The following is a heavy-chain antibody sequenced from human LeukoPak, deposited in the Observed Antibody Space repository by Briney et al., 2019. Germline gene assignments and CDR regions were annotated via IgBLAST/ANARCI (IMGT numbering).Heavy chain of an antibody. Sequence: ASVKVSCKASGYTFTGYYMHWVRQAPGQGLEWMGWISPNSGGTNYAQKFQGRVTMTRDTSISTAYMELSRLRSDDTAVYYCARATRIVVVITSGFDYWGQGTLVTVSS. D-gene: IGHD3-22*01. CDR2: ISPNSGGT. J-gene: IGHJ4*02. CDR1: GYTFTGYY. CDR3: ARATRIVVVITSGFDY. V-gene: IGHV1-2*02.